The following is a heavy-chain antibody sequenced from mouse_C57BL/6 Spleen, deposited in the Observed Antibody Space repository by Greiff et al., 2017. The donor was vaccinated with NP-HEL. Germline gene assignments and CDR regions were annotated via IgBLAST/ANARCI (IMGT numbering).Heavy chain of an antibody. CDR3: TSVSDGSSPWFAY. Sequence: VQLQQSGAELVRPGASVTLSCKASGYTFTDYEMHWVKQTPVHGLEWIGAIDPETGGTAYNQKFKGKAILTADKSSSTAYMELRSLTSEDSAVYYCTSVSDGSSPWFAYWGQGTLVTVSA. J-gene: IGHJ3*01. D-gene: IGHD1-1*01. V-gene: IGHV1-15*01. CDR2: IDPETGGT. CDR1: GYTFTDYE.